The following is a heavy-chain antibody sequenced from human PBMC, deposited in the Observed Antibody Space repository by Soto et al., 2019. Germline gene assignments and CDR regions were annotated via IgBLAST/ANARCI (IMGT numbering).Heavy chain of an antibody. CDR1: GGLFSSYA. Sequence: QEQLVQSGAEVKKPGSSVKVSCKASGGLFSSYAISWVRQAPGQGLEWMGGIIPVFNTAYYAQKFQGRVTITADESSNTAYMELSSLRSEDTAIYYCARGGSGYVWFNEFWGQGSLVNVSS. CDR3: ARGGSGYVWFNEF. D-gene: IGHD3-22*01. J-gene: IGHJ4*02. V-gene: IGHV1-69*01. CDR2: IIPVFNTA.